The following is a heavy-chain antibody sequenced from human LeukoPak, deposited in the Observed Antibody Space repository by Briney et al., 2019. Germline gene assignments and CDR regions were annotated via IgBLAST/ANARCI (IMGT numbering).Heavy chain of an antibody. Sequence: GESLKISCKGPGYSFTSYWIGWVRQMPGKGLEWMGSIYPGDSATRYSPSLQGQVTISADKSISTAYLQWSSLKASDTAMYYCARRVGSSGYSRFDYWGQGTQVTVSS. CDR1: GYSFTSYW. J-gene: IGHJ4*02. CDR3: ARRVGSSGYSRFDY. CDR2: IYPGDSAT. D-gene: IGHD3-22*01. V-gene: IGHV5-51*01.